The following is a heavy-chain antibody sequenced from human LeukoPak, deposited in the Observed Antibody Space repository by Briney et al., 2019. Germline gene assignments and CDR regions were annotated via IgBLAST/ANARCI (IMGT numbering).Heavy chain of an antibody. V-gene: IGHV4-39*07. CDR1: GGSISSSSYY. D-gene: IGHD3-22*01. Sequence: KPSETLSLTCTVSGGSISSSSYYWGWIRQPPGKGLEWIGSIYYSGNTYYSPSLMSRVTISVDTSKNQFSLNLSSVTAADTAVYYCARAPHFFDTSGSRYYFDYWGQGALVTVSS. J-gene: IGHJ4*02. CDR3: ARAPHFFDTSGSRYYFDY. CDR2: IYYSGNT.